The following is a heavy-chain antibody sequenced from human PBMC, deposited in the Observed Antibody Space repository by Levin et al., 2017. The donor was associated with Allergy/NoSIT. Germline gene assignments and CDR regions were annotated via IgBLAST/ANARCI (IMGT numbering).Heavy chain of an antibody. CDR1: GYTFTTYW. Sequence: HGESLKISCKGSGYTFTTYWIGWVRQMPGKGLEWMGIIYPSDSDTRYSPSFQGQVTISADKSISTAYLQWGSLKASDTAMYYCVRETSTTSPCYYGMDVWGQGTRVTVSS. CDR3: VRETSTTSPCYYGMDV. D-gene: IGHD2-2*01. CDR2: IYPSDSDT. V-gene: IGHV5-51*01. J-gene: IGHJ6*02.